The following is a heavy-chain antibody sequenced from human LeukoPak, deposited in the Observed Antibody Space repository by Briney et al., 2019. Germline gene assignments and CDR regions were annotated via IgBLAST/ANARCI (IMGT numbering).Heavy chain of an antibody. CDR1: GFTFSSYW. V-gene: IGHV3-7*01. Sequence: GGSLRLSCAASGFTFSSYWMSWVRQAPGKVLEWVANIKQDGSERSYVDSVKGRFTISRDNDKNSLYLQMNSVRAEDTAVYYCARDWGSSGYYYYYYYMDVWGKGTTVTVSS. D-gene: IGHD3-22*01. CDR2: IKQDGSER. J-gene: IGHJ6*03. CDR3: ARDWGSSGYYYYYYYMDV.